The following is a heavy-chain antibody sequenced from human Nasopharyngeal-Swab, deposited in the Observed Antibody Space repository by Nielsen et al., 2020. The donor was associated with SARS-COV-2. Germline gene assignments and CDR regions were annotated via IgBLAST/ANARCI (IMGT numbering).Heavy chain of an antibody. V-gene: IGHV3-9*01. J-gene: IGHJ6*02. CDR2: ISWDSGNI. D-gene: IGHD6-13*01. CDR1: GFTFDDYA. CDR3: ARAAAGTSYYYGMDV. Sequence: LKISCAASGFTFDDYAIHWVRQAPGRGLEWVSGISWDSGNIGYADSVKGRFTISRDNAKNSLYLQMNSLRAEDTAVYYCARAAAGTSYYYGMDVWGQGTTVTVSS.